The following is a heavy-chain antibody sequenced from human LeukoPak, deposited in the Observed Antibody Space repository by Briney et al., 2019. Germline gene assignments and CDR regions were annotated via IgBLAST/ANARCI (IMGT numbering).Heavy chain of an antibody. CDR1: GGSMSSYY. D-gene: IGHD1-26*01. V-gene: IGHV4-4*07. CDR2: IYTSGST. J-gene: IGHJ4*02. Sequence: SETLSLTCSVSGGSMSSYYWSWIRQPAGKGLEWIGRIYTSGSTNYNPSLKSRVTTSVDTSKNQFSLKLSSVTAADTAVYYCARDPSYSGSYWGEFDYWGQGTLVTVSS. CDR3: ARDPSYSGSYWGEFDY.